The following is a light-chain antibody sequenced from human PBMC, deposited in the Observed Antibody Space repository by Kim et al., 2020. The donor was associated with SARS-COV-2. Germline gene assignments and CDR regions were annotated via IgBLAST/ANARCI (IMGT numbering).Light chain of an antibody. J-gene: IGLJ3*02. V-gene: IGLV2-14*04. CDR2: DVS. CDR3: NSYTSSSTWV. CDR1: SSDVGGYNY. Sequence: GQSITISCTGNSSDVGGYNYVSWYQKNPGKAPKLMIYDVSKRPSGVSNRFSGSKSGNTASLTISGLLADDEADYYCNSYTSSSTWVFGGGTQLTVL.